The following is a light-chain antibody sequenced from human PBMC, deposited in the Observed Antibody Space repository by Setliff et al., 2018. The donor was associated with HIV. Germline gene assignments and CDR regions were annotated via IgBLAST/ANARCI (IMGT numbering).Light chain of an antibody. CDR3: CSYAGSSTTYV. CDR2: EGS. V-gene: IGLV2-23*01. J-gene: IGLJ1*01. Sequence: QSVLTQPASVSGSPGQSITISCTGTSSDIGSYDLVSWFQQHPGKAPKAMIYEGSKRPSGVSNRFSGSKSGNTASLTISGLQAEDEADYYCCSYAGSSTTYVFGTGTKVTVL. CDR1: SSDIGSYDL.